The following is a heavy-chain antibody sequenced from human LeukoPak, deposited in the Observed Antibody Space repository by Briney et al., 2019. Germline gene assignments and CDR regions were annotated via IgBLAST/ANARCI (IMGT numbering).Heavy chain of an antibody. J-gene: IGHJ4*02. CDR1: GASTASHY. V-gene: IGHV4-59*11. CDR2: MFDTVST. CDR3: ATIKRGSTYGYFDF. D-gene: IGHD5-18*01. Sequence: SETLSLTCTVSGASTASHYWTWLLQPPGKELEWIAYMFDTVSTKSNPSLKCRLTLSVDTSKKQLSLRLSFVTAADTAVYYCATIKRGSTYGYFDFWGQGIKVTVSS.